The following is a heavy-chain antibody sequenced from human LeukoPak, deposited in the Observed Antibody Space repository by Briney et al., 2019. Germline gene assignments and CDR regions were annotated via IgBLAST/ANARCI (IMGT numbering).Heavy chain of an antibody. Sequence: SETLSLTCTVFGGSISSRSYYWGWIRQPPGKGLEYIGNIYYSGSTYQNPSLKSRVTISVDTSKHQLSLKLSSVTAADTAVYYCARVPHGSQYFADYWGQGTLVTVSS. V-gene: IGHV4-39*01. D-gene: IGHD3-9*01. CDR2: IYYSGST. CDR3: ARVPHGSQYFADY. CDR1: GGSISSRSYY. J-gene: IGHJ4*02.